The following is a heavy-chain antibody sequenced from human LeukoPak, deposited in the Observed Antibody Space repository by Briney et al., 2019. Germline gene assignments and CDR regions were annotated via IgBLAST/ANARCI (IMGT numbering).Heavy chain of an antibody. Sequence: PGRSLRLSCAASGFTFSSYGMHWVRQAPGKGLEWVAVISYDGSNKYYADSVKGRFTISRDNSKNTLYLQMNSLRAEDTAVYYCAKDLRGQWEYFQHWGQGTPVTVSS. CDR2: ISYDGSNK. CDR1: GFTFSSYG. CDR3: AKDLRGQWEYFQH. J-gene: IGHJ1*01. D-gene: IGHD6-19*01. V-gene: IGHV3-30*18.